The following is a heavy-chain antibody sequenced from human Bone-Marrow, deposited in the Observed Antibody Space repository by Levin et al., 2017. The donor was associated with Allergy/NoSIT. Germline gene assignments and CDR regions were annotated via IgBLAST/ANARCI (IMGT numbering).Heavy chain of an antibody. D-gene: IGHD6-6*01. CDR3: ARKYSNSRWEDYYFDY. J-gene: IGHJ4*02. CDR2: INQSGGT. V-gene: IGHV4-34*01. CDR1: GGSFSGYY. Sequence: SETLSLTCAVYGGSFSGYYWSWIRQPPGKGLEWIGEINQSGGTNYNPSLKSRVTISVDTSKNQFSLKVRSVTAADTAVYYCARKYSNSRWEDYYFDYWGQGTVVAVSS.